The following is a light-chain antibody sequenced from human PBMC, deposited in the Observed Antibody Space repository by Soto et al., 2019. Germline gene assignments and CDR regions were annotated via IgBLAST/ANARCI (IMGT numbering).Light chain of an antibody. CDR3: SSYTRSSTLVV. V-gene: IGLV2-14*01. Sequence: QSALTQPASVSGSPGQSITISCTGTSSDVGGYNYVSWYQQHPGKAPKLMIYDVSNRTSGVSNRFSGSKSGNTASLTISGLQAEDEADYYCSSYTRSSTLVVFGGGTQLTVL. J-gene: IGLJ2*01. CDR2: DVS. CDR1: SSDVGGYNY.